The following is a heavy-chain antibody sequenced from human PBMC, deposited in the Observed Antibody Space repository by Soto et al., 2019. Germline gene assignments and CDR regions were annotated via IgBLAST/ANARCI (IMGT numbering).Heavy chain of an antibody. V-gene: IGHV3-30*18. CDR3: AKPLYLPYDSSGYFSCVDAFDI. J-gene: IGHJ3*02. D-gene: IGHD3-22*01. CDR2: ISYDGSNK. CDR1: GFTFSSYG. Sequence: QVQLVESGGGVVQPGRSLRLSCAASGFTFSSYGMHWVRQAPGKGLEWVAVISYDGSNKYYADSVKGRFTISRDNSKNTLYLPMNSLSAEDTAVYYCAKPLYLPYDSSGYFSCVDAFDIWGQGTMVTVSS.